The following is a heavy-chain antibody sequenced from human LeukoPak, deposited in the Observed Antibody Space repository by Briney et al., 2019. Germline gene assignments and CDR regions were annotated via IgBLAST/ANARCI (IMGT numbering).Heavy chain of an antibody. D-gene: IGHD1-7*01. J-gene: IGHJ4*02. CDR2: IIPIFGTA. Sequence: GASVTVSCMASAGSFTSYSARWVRPLPEGGSEWVGGIIPIFGTANYAQKFQGRVTITADESTSTAYMELSSLRSEDTAVYYCARSAGGLDGTTLYVRYWGQGTLVTVSS. CDR1: AGSFTSYS. CDR3: ARSAGGLDGTTLYVRY. V-gene: IGHV1-69*13.